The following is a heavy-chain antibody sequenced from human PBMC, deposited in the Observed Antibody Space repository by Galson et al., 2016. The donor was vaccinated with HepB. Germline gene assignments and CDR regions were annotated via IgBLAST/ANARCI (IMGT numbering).Heavy chain of an antibody. CDR3: TRGSWELGAGFDY. CDR2: LYYSGST. V-gene: IGHV4-39*07. CDR1: GGSISSSSNY. J-gene: IGHJ4*02. Sequence: SETLSLTCTVSGGSISSSSNYWGWIRQPPGKGLEWIGSLYYSGSTYHNPSLKSRVNISGDTSKNQFSLKLRSVTATDTAVYYCTRGSWELGAGFDYWGQGALVTVSS. D-gene: IGHD1-26*01.